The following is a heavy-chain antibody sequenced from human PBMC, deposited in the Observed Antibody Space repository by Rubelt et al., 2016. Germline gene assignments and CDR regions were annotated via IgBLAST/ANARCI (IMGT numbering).Heavy chain of an antibody. J-gene: IGHJ4*02. D-gene: IGHD6-13*01. CDR2: VHTNTGNP. Sequence: QVQLVQSGAEVKKPGSSVKVSCKASGGTFSSYAISWVRQAPGQGLEWMGWVHTNTGNPTYAQGLTGRFVFSLDTSVSTAYLQISSLKAEDTAVYYCARDPSSWQGWLLWGQGTLVTVSS. V-gene: IGHV7-4-1*02. CDR3: ARDPSSWQGWLL. CDR1: GGTFSSYA.